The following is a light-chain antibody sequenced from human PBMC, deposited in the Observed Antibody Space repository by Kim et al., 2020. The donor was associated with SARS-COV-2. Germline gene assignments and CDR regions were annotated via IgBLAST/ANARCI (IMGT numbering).Light chain of an antibody. CDR3: QQYDNRPYS. V-gene: IGKV1-33*01. CDR2: DAS. CDR1: QDISNF. Sequence: DIQMTQSPSSLSASVGDRVTITCQASQDISNFLNWYQQKPGKAPKLLIYDASNWETGVPSRFSGSGSGTDFTYTISSLQPEDIATYYCQQYDNRPYSLGQGTKLEI. J-gene: IGKJ2*01.